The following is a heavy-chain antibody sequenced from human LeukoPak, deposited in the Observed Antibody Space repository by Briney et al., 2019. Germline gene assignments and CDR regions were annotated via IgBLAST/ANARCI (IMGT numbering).Heavy chain of an antibody. V-gene: IGHV3-74*01. Sequence: GGSLRLSCAASGFTFSSYWMHWVRQAPGKGLVWVSRINSDGSSTYYADSVKGRFTISRDNSKNTLYLQMNSLRAEDTAVYYCANNKPASYYDFWSGPPGSNWFDPWGQGTLVTVSS. CDR3: ANNKPASYYDFWSGPPGSNWFDP. CDR2: INSDGSST. D-gene: IGHD3-3*01. CDR1: GFTFSSYW. J-gene: IGHJ5*02.